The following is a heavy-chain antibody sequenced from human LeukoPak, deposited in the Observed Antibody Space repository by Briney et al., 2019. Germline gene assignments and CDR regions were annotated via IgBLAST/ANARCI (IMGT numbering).Heavy chain of an antibody. Sequence: PGGSLRLSCAASGFIFSSFWMHWVRQVPGKGLVWVSHINSDGRTTDYADSVRGRFTISRDNAKNTLYLQMNGLTVEDTAVYYCARDPVGGGSLQLAFDIWGQGTMVTVSS. J-gene: IGHJ3*02. CDR2: INSDGRTT. V-gene: IGHV3-74*01. CDR1: GFIFSSFW. CDR3: ARDPVGGGSLQLAFDI. D-gene: IGHD2-15*01.